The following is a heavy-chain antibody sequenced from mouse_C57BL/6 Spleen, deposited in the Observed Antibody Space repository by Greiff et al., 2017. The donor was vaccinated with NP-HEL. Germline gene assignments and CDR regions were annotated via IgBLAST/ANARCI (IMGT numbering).Heavy chain of an antibody. CDR3: ARDGDGYYAMDY. CDR1: GYTFTSYW. CDR2: IDPSDSET. Sequence: QVQLKQPGAELVRPGSSVKLSCKASGYTFTSYWMHWVKQRPIQGLEWIGNIDPSDSETHYNQKFKDKATLTVDKSSSTAYMQLSSLTSEDSAVYYCARDGDGYYAMDYWGQGTSVTVSS. D-gene: IGHD2-3*01. J-gene: IGHJ4*01. V-gene: IGHV1-52*01.